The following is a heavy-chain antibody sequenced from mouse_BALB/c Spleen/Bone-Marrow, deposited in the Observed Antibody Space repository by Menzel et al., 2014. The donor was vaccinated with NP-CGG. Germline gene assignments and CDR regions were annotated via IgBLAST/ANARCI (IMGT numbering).Heavy chain of an antibody. CDR3: ARGGTSHFDY. D-gene: IGHD3-3*01. V-gene: IGHV1-14*01. J-gene: IGHJ2*01. CDR1: GYTFTSYV. CDR2: INPYNDGT. Sequence: EVQGVESGPELVKPGASAKMSCKASGYTFTSYVMHWVKQKPGQGLEWIGYINPYNDGTKYNEKFKGKATLTSDKSSSTAYMELSSLTSEDSAVYYCARGGTSHFDYWGQGTTLTVSS.